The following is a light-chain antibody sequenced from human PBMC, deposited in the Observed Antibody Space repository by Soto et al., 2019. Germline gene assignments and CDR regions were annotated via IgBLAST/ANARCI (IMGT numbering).Light chain of an antibody. Sequence: ELVMTQSPATLSVSPGERATLSCRASQSVSTKLAWYKQKPGQAPRLLIYGAYTRATGIQARFSGSGSGTEFTLTIRSLQSEDFAVDYCKLYNNWPLTFGGGTKVDI. CDR1: QSVSTK. CDR2: GAY. V-gene: IGKV3-15*01. CDR3: KLYNNWPLT. J-gene: IGKJ4*01.